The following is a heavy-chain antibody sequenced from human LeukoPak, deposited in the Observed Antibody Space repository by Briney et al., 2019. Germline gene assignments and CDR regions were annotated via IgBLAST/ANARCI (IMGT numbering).Heavy chain of an antibody. Sequence: GGSLRLSCEASGFTFTTYSMTWVRQAPGKGLEWVSIISSGSSAIFSADALKGRFTVSRDNAKNTLYLQMNSLRAEDTAVYYCARVIGWDEPFDIWGQGTMVTVSS. CDR3: ARVIGWDEPFDI. V-gene: IGHV3-21*06. D-gene: IGHD1-26*01. CDR1: GFTFTTYS. J-gene: IGHJ3*02. CDR2: ISSGSSAI.